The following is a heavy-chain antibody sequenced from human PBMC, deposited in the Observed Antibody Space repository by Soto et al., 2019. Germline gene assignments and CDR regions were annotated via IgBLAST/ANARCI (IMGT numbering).Heavy chain of an antibody. Sequence: GGSLRLSCAASGFTFSSYSMNWVRQAPGKGLEWVSSISSSSSYIYYADSVKGRFTISRDNAKNSLYLQMNSLRAEDTAVYYCARVFGAAVAGDYNWFDPWGQGTLVTVSS. CDR3: ARVFGAAVAGDYNWFDP. V-gene: IGHV3-21*01. CDR1: GFTFSSYS. CDR2: ISSSSSYI. J-gene: IGHJ5*02. D-gene: IGHD6-19*01.